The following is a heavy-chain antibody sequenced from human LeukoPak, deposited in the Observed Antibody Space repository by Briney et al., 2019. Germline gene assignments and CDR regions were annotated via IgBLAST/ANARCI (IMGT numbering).Heavy chain of an antibody. V-gene: IGHV1-3*03. CDR1: GYSFTSYY. CDR3: ARPLIDYGSGSYYTAFDI. Sequence: ASVKVSCKASGYSFTSYYMHWVRQARGQRLEWMGWINAGNGNTKYSQEFQGRVTITRDTSASTAYMELSSLRSEDTAVYYCARPLIDYGSGSYYTAFDIWGQGTMVTVSS. CDR2: INAGNGNT. D-gene: IGHD3-10*01. J-gene: IGHJ3*02.